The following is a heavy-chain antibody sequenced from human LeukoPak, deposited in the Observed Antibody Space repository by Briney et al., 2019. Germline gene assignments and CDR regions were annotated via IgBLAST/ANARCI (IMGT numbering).Heavy chain of an antibody. CDR1: GYTFTSYY. V-gene: IGHV1-2*02. CDR2: INPNSGGT. CDR3: ARDFTGYSPRSPPLGAFDI. J-gene: IGHJ3*02. D-gene: IGHD3-9*01. Sequence: GASVKVSCKASGYTFTSYYMHWVRQAPGQGLEWMGWINPNSGGTNYAQKFQGRVTMTRDTSISTAYMELSSLRSDDTAVYYCARDFTGYSPRSPPLGAFDIWGPGTMVTVSA.